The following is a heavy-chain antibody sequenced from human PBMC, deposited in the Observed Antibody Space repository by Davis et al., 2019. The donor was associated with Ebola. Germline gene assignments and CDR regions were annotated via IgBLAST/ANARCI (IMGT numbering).Heavy chain of an antibody. CDR3: ARALWFDGGNRVFDY. J-gene: IGHJ4*02. D-gene: IGHD4-23*01. V-gene: IGHV7-4-1*02. CDR1: GYTFSAYY. CDR2: INTNTGNP. Sequence: AASVKVSCKASGYTFSAYYIHWVRQAPGQGLEWMGWINTNTGNPTYAQGFTGRFVFSLDTSVSTAYLQISSLKAEDTAVYYCARALWFDGGNRVFDYWGQGTLVTVSS.